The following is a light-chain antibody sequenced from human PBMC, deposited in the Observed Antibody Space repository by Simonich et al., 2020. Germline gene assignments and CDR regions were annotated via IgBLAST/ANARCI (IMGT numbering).Light chain of an antibody. CDR2: KDS. V-gene: IGLV3-25*03. CDR1: ALPKQY. CDR3: QSADSSGTYVV. Sequence: SYELTQPPSVSVSPGQTARITCSGNALPKQYAYWYQQKPGPAPVLVIDKDSERPSGIPEQFSGSSSGTTITLTISGVQAEDEADYYCQSADSSGTYVVFGGGTKLTVL. J-gene: IGLJ2*01.